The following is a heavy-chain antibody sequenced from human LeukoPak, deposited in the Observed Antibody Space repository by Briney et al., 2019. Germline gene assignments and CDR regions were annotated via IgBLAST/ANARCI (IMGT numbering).Heavy chain of an antibody. Sequence: GASVKVSCKASGYTFTSYYMHWVRQAPGQGLEWMGIINPSGGSTSYAQKFQGRVAMTRDTSTSTVYMELSSLRSEGTAVYYCARAPSSFIAVAGYYYYYGMDVWGQGTTATVSS. J-gene: IGHJ6*02. V-gene: IGHV1-46*01. CDR3: ARAPSSFIAVAGYYYYYGMDV. CDR1: GYTFTSYY. D-gene: IGHD6-19*01. CDR2: INPSGGST.